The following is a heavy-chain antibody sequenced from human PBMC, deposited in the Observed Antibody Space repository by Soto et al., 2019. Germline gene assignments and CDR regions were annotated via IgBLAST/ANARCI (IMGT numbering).Heavy chain of an antibody. CDR3: ARERTGDPSFFDY. D-gene: IGHD1-1*01. V-gene: IGHV4-61*01. J-gene: IGHJ4*02. Sequence: PSETLSLTCTVSGGSVSSGTYYWSWLRQPPGKGLEWIGNIYNSGSTHYNPSLKSRVTISVDTSKNQFSLKLSSVTAADTAVYYCARERTGDPSFFDYWCQGXLVTVYS. CDR1: GGSVSSGTYY. CDR2: IYNSGST.